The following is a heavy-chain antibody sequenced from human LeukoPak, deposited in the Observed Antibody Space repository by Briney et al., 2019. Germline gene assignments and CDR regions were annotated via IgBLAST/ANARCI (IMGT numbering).Heavy chain of an antibody. D-gene: IGHD5-18*01. CDR2: IYQSGST. CDR3: ARENDRYGRIDY. V-gene: IGHV4-30-2*01. Sequence: SETLSLTCAVSGGSITSGGHSWSWIRQPPGKGLEWIGYIYQSGSTYYNPSLESRVTISVDRSKNQFSLKLSSVTAADTAVYYCARENDRYGRIDYWGQGTLVTVSS. CDR1: GGSITSGGHS. J-gene: IGHJ4*02.